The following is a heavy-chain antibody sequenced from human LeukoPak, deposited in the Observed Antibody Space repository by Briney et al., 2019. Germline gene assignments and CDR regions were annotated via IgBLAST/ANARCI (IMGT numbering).Heavy chain of an antibody. Sequence: PSETLSLTCAVYGGSFSAYYWSWIRQPPGKGLGWIGGINHSGSTNYNPSIKSRVTISVDTSKNQFSLKLSSVTAADTAVYYCARGAGYYYYGMDVWGQGTTVTVSS. CDR3: ARGAGYYYYGMDV. J-gene: IGHJ6*02. D-gene: IGHD2-15*01. CDR2: INHSGST. V-gene: IGHV4-34*01. CDR1: GGSFSAYY.